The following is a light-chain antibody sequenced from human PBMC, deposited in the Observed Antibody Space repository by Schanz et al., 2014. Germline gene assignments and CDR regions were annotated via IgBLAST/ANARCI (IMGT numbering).Light chain of an antibody. CDR3: QQSYSTPYT. Sequence: IVMTQSPATLSVSPGERATLSCRASQSVSSNLAWYQQKPGQAPRLLIYGASTRATGIPARFSGSGSGTEFTLTISRLEPEDFATYYCQQSYSTPYTFGQGTNLEIK. V-gene: IGKV3-15*01. J-gene: IGKJ2*01. CDR1: QSVSSN. CDR2: GAS.